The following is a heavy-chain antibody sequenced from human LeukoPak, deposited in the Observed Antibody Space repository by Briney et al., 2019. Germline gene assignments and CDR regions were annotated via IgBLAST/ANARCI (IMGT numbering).Heavy chain of an antibody. Sequence: SGPTLANPTQTLTLTCTFSGFSLSTRGVGVGWIRQPPGKALEWLALIYWNDDKRYSPSLKSRLTITKDTSKNQVVLTMTNMDPVDTATYYCAHLTMPGKGGDAFDIWGQGTMVTVSS. CDR3: AHLTMPGKGGDAFDI. CDR2: IYWNDDK. D-gene: IGHD2-2*01. CDR1: GFSLSTRGVG. V-gene: IGHV2-5*01. J-gene: IGHJ3*02.